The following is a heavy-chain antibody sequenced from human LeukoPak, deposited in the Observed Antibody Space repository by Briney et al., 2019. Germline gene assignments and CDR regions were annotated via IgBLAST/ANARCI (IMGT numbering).Heavy chain of an antibody. D-gene: IGHD2-2*01. CDR1: GGSISSSSYY. V-gene: IGHV4-39*07. CDR3: ARAGYQLPSYYYYYMDV. Sequence: SETLSLTCTVSGGSISSSSYYWGWIRQPPGKGLEWIGSIYYSGSTYYNPSLKSRVTISVDTSKNQFSLKLSSVTAADTAVYYCARAGYQLPSYYYYYMDVWGKGTTVTISS. CDR2: IYYSGST. J-gene: IGHJ6*03.